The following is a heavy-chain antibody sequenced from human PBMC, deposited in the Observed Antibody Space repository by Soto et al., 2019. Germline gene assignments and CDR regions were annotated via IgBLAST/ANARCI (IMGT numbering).Heavy chain of an antibody. J-gene: IGHJ6*02. Sequence: GESLKISCKHSGFNFPTFWIAWVRQMPGKGLEWMGTIYPDDSDTRYSPSFQGQVTISADKSIQTAYLQWGSLKASDSALYYCARHPIVVVPAATNYYYGMDVWGQGTTVTVSS. CDR1: GFNFPTFW. V-gene: IGHV5-51*01. D-gene: IGHD2-2*01. CDR3: ARHPIVVVPAATNYYYGMDV. CDR2: IYPDDSDT.